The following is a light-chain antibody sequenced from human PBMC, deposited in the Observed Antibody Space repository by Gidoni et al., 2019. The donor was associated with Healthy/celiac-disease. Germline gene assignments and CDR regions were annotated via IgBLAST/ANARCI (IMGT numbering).Light chain of an antibody. J-gene: IGKJ3*01. CDR2: GAS. CDR3: QQYNNWLLFT. V-gene: IGKV3-15*01. CDR1: QSVSSN. Sequence: EIVMTQSPATLSVSPGERATLSFRASQSVSSNLAWYQQKPGQAPRLLIYGASTRATGIPARFSGSGSGTEFTLTISSLQSEDFAVYYCQQYNNWLLFTFGPGTKVDIK.